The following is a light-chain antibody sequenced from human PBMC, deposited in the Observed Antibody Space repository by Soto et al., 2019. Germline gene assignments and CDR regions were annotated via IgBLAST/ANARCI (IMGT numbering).Light chain of an antibody. CDR3: QQHGQWPIT. V-gene: IGKV3-15*01. J-gene: IGKJ5*01. Sequence: DIVVTQSPATLSVSPGETATRSFTASQSVSSNLAWYQQKPGQPPRLLIYGASTRATGIPARFSGSGSGTEFTLTISSLQPEDFATYYCQQHGQWPITFGQGTRLEIK. CDR2: GAS. CDR1: QSVSSN.